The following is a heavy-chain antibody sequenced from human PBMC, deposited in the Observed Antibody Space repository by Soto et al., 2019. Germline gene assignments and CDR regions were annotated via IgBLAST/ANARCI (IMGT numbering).Heavy chain of an antibody. CDR3: ARDVDDSSGYYPYFDH. V-gene: IGHV3-33*01. CDR2: IWYDGSNK. D-gene: IGHD3-22*01. CDR1: GFTFSSYG. J-gene: IGHJ4*02. Sequence: PGGSLRLSCAASGFTFSSYGMHWVRQAPGKGLEWVAVIWYDGSNKYYADSVKGRFAISRDNSKNTLYLQMNSLRAEDTAVYYCARDVDDSSGYYPYFDHWGQGTLVTVSS.